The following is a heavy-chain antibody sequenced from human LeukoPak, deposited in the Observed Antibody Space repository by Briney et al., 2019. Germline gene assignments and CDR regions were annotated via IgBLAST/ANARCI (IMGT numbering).Heavy chain of an antibody. D-gene: IGHD1-26*01. Sequence: GGSLRLSCATSGFAFSSSWMHWVRQAPGKGLEWVANIKEDGTERYYVDSVKGRFTISRDNAKSSLYLQMDSLRVEDTAVYYCARVGQGATTYYYYYGMDVWGQGTTVTVSS. CDR2: IKEDGTER. CDR3: ARVGQGATTYYYYYGMDV. V-gene: IGHV3-7*01. J-gene: IGHJ6*02. CDR1: GFAFSSSW.